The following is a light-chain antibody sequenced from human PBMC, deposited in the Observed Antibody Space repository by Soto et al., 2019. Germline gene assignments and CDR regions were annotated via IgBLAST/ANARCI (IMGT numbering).Light chain of an antibody. CDR1: QYINTR. V-gene: IGKV3D-15*01. CDR2: QTS. J-gene: IGKJ4*01. Sequence: EIVLTQSPATLSSFPGDRVTLSCRASQYINTRLAWYQHRPGQSPRLLIYQTSLRAAGIPARFSASRSGTEFTLTINSLQSEDFAVYYCQRYNNWPLTFGGGTKVDIK. CDR3: QRYNNWPLT.